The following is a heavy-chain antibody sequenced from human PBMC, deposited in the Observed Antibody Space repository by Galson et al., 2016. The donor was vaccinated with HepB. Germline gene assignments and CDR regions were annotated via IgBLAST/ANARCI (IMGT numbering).Heavy chain of an antibody. D-gene: IGHD2-15*01. Sequence: SETLSLTCTVSGGSVSNTNSYWDWIRQSPGKGLEWIGSIYYTGTISYNPSLKSRVTISVDTSKNQFSLKLNSVAAADTAVYYCARPGCSGGSCFSWGQGTLVTVSS. J-gene: IGHJ4*02. CDR1: GGSVSNTNSY. CDR3: ARPGCSGGSCFS. V-gene: IGHV4-39*01. CDR2: IYYTGTI.